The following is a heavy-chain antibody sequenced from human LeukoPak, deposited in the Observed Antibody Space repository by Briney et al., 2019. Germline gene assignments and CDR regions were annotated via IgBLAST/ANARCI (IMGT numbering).Heavy chain of an antibody. CDR1: GYTFTSYG. CDR2: ISAYNGNT. Sequence: ASVKVSCKASGYTFTSYGISWVRQAPGQGLEWMGWISAYNGNTNYAQKFQGRVTMTRNTSISTAYMELSSLRSEDTAVYYCARQGYSYGDYWGQGTLVTVSS. D-gene: IGHD5-18*01. CDR3: ARQGYSYGDY. V-gene: IGHV1-18*01. J-gene: IGHJ4*02.